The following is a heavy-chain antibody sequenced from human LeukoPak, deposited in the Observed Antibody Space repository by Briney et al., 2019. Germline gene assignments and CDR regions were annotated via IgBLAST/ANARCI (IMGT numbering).Heavy chain of an antibody. CDR2: ISSSSSYI. V-gene: IGHV3-21*01. Sequence: AGGSLRLSCAASGFTFSPYSMNWVRQAPGKGLEWVSSISSSSSYIYYADSVKGRFTISRDNAKNSLYLQMNSLRAEDTAVYYCAPSHDYSNSKEAWFDPWGQGTLVTVSS. J-gene: IGHJ5*02. CDR3: APSHDYSNSKEAWFDP. CDR1: GFTFSPYS. D-gene: IGHD4-11*01.